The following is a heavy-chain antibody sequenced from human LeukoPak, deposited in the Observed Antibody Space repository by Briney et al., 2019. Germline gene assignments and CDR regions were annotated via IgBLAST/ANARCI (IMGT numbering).Heavy chain of an antibody. Sequence: SVKVSCKVSGGTFSSFTISWVRQAPGQGLEWMGGIIPIFGSTNYAQKFQGRVTNTADDSTTTAYMEVTSLTPDDTAVYYCARGYDVGDYVPYTYWGQGTLVIVSS. D-gene: IGHD4-17*01. CDR1: GGTFSSFT. J-gene: IGHJ4*02. CDR3: ARGYDVGDYVPYTY. CDR2: IIPIFGST. V-gene: IGHV1-69*13.